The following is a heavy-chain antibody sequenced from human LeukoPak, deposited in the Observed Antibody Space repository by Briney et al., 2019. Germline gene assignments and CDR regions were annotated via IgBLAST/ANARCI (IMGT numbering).Heavy chain of an antibody. CDR1: GYSFTSYW. D-gene: IGHD1-26*01. CDR3: VRRGQAGGSYSSGAFDS. Sequence: GESLKISCQGSGYSFTSYWIGWVRQMPGKGLEWMGIIYPGDSDTRYSPSFQGQVIISVDKSISTAYLQWSSLRASDTAIYFCVRRGQAGGSYSSGAFDSWGRGTLVTVSS. J-gene: IGHJ5*01. CDR2: IYPGDSDT. V-gene: IGHV5-51*01.